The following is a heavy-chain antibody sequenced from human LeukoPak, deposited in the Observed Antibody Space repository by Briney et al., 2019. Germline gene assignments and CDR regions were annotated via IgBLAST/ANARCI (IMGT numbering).Heavy chain of an antibody. Sequence: SVKVSCKASGGTFSSYAISWVRQAPGQGLEWMGRIIPILGIANYAQKFQGRVTITADKSTSTAYMELSSLRSEDTAVYYCARDLEELEMATIGSALLGYWGQGTLVTVSS. J-gene: IGHJ4*02. D-gene: IGHD5-24*01. CDR1: GGTFSSYA. V-gene: IGHV1-69*04. CDR2: IIPILGIA. CDR3: ARDLEELEMATIGSALLGY.